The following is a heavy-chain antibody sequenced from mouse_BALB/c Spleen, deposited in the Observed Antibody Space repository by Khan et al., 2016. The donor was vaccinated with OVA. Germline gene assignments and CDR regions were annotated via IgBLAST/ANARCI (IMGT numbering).Heavy chain of an antibody. CDR3: ARDGSRYNYAMDY. V-gene: IGHV3-2*02. J-gene: IGHJ4*01. D-gene: IGHD2-3*01. CDR2: ISSSGST. CDR1: GYSIPRDYA. Sequence: EVQLVETGPGLVKPSQSLSLTCTVTGYSIPRDYAWNWIRQFPGNKLEWMGYISSSGSTHYNPALKSRISITRDTSKNQFFLQLNSVTTEDTATYYCARDGSRYNYAMDYWGKGTSVTVAS.